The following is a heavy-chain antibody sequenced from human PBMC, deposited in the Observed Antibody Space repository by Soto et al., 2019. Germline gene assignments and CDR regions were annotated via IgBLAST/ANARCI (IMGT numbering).Heavy chain of an antibody. CDR3: ARGHSRQRYFDWLLEGHYYYGMDV. J-gene: IGHJ6*02. V-gene: IGHV4-34*01. CDR2: TNHSGST. CDR1: GGSFSGYY. Sequence: SETLSLTCAVYGGSFSGYYWSWIRQPPGKGLEWIGETNHSGSTNYNPSLKIRVTISVDTSKSQFSLKLSSVTAADTAVYYCARGHSRQRYFDWLLEGHYYYGMDVWGQGTTVTVSS. D-gene: IGHD3-9*01.